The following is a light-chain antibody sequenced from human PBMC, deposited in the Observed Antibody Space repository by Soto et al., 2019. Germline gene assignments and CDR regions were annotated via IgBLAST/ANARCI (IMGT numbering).Light chain of an antibody. CDR2: EVS. CDR1: SFDVGGYNY. V-gene: IGLV2-14*01. CDR3: SSYAGSSNV. J-gene: IGLJ1*01. Sequence: QSVLTQPASVSGSLGQSITISCPGTSFDVGGYNYVSWYQHHPGKAPRLLIFEVSNRPSGVSNRFSGSKSGNTASLTVSGLQAEDEADYYCSSYAGSSNVFGTGTKVTVL.